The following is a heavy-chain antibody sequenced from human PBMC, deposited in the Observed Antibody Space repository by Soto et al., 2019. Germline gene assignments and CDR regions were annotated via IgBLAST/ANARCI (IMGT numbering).Heavy chain of an antibody. Sequence: VASVKVSCKASGYTFTSYGISWVRHAPGQGLEWMGWISAYNGNTNYAQRLQGRVTMTSDTSTSTAYMELRSLRSDDTAVYYCACDPVVRGVIITGWFDPRGQHTLVTVSS. CDR1: GYTFTSYG. CDR2: ISAYNGNT. V-gene: IGHV1-18*01. CDR3: ACDPVVRGVIITGWFDP. J-gene: IGHJ5*02. D-gene: IGHD3-10*02.